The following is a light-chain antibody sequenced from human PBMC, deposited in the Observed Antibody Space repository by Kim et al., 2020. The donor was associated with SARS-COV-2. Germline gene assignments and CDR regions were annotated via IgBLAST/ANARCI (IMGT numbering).Light chain of an antibody. CDR1: ESVFSSY. CDR2: AAS. CDR3: QQYGSSRWT. J-gene: IGKJ1*01. Sequence: PGERATLSCRASESVFSSYSAWYQHKPGQAPRLLIYAASNRATGIPDRFSGSGSGTDFTLIISRLEPEDSAVYYCQQYGSSRWTFGQGTKLEI. V-gene: IGKV3-20*01.